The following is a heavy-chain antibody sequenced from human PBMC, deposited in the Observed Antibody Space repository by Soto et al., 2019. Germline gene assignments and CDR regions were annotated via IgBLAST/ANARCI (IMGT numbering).Heavy chain of an antibody. CDR1: GFIFSTYW. Sequence: DLVESGGGLVQPGGSLRLSCAASGFIFSTYWMHWVRQAPGKGRVWVSRINDDGSSSDYADFVKGRFTISRDNTKNTLYLQMDSLTIEDTAIYYCVRGAPFDSWGQGTLVTVSS. V-gene: IGHV3-74*01. CDR3: VRGAPFDS. J-gene: IGHJ4*02. CDR2: INDDGSSS.